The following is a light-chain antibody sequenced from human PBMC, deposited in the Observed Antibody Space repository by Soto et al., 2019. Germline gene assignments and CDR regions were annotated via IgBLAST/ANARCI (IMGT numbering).Light chain of an antibody. V-gene: IGKV1-33*01. J-gene: IGKJ4*01. CDR1: QNINNY. CDR3: QQSYNTPLT. CDR2: DAS. Sequence: DIQMTQSPSSLSASVGDRVTITCQASQNINNYLNWYQQKPGRAPKLLIYDASNLEAGVPSRFRGSGSGTDFTFTISRLQPEDIATYYCQQSYNTPLTFGGGTKVDIK.